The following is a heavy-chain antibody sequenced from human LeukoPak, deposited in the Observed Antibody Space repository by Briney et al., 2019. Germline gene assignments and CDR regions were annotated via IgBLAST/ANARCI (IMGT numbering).Heavy chain of an antibody. CDR3: ARDPGYESWSPFWGGMDV. D-gene: IGHD3-16*01. Sequence: GGSLRLSRAASGFTFSSSWMHWVRQAPGKGLVWVSRITRDGSSTTYADSVKGRFTTSRDNAKNTLYLQMDSLRDDDTAVYYCARDPGYESWSPFWGGMDVWGNGTTVIVSS. CDR1: GFTFSSSW. CDR2: ITRDGSST. J-gene: IGHJ6*04. V-gene: IGHV3-74*01.